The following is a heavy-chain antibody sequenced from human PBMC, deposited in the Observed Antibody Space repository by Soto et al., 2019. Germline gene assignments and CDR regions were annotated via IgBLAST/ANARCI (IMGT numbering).Heavy chain of an antibody. J-gene: IGHJ4*02. CDR1: GFTFSSYD. V-gene: IGHV3-13*04. Sequence: LRLSCAASGFTFSSYDMHWVRQATGKGLEWVSAIGTAGDTYYPGSVKGRFTISRENAKNSLYLQMNSLRAGDTAVYYCARDPHYFYDSTGYYDYWGQGTLVTVSS. CDR3: ARDPHYFYDSTGYYDY. CDR2: IGTAGDT. D-gene: IGHD3-22*01.